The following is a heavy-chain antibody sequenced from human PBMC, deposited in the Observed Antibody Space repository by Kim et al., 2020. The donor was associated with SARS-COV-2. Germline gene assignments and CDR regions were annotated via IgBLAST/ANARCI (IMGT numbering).Heavy chain of an antibody. CDR2: SST. J-gene: IGHJ6*02. CDR3: ARDGYGMDV. Sequence: SSTSYADSVKGRFTISRDNAKNTLYLQMNSLRAEDTAVYYCARDGYGMDVWGQGTTVTVSS. V-gene: IGHV3-74*01.